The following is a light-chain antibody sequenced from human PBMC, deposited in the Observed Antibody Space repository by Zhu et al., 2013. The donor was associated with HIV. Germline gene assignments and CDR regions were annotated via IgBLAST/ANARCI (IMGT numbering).Light chain of an antibody. CDR3: QQFGSLSAYT. Sequence: ETVMTQSPASLSVSPGERATLSCRASQSVSRDLVWYQQRPGQAPRLLIYGTSTRAXGIPARFSGSGSGTDFTLTIDRLEPEDSALYFCQQFGSLSAYTFGQGTKLEIK. CDR2: GTS. CDR1: QSVSRD. V-gene: IGKV3-15*01. J-gene: IGKJ2*01.